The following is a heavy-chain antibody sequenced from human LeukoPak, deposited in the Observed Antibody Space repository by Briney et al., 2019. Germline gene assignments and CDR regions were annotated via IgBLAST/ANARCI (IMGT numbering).Heavy chain of an antibody. Sequence: SETLSLTCTVSGGSISSYYWSWIRQPPGKGLEWIGEINHSGSTNYNPSLKSRVTISVDTSKNQFSLKLSSVTAADTAVYYCASTYGSGFDYWGQGTLVTVSS. CDR3: ASTYGSGFDY. J-gene: IGHJ4*02. CDR2: INHSGST. V-gene: IGHV4-34*01. CDR1: GGSISSYY. D-gene: IGHD3-10*01.